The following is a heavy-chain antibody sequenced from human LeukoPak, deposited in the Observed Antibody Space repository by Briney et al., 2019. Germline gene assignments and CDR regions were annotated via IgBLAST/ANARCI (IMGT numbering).Heavy chain of an antibody. CDR3: SRYGYSSDWADLEYFDY. J-gene: IGHJ4*02. Sequence: PSETLSLTCTVSGGSFISYYWSWIRQPAGKGLEWIGRMYTTGSANYNPSLQSRITMSIDKSTNQFSLKLTSATTADTAVYYFSRYGYSSDWADLEYFDYWGPGTLVTVSS. CDR2: MYTTGSA. D-gene: IGHD6-19*01. V-gene: IGHV4-4*07. CDR1: GGSFISYY.